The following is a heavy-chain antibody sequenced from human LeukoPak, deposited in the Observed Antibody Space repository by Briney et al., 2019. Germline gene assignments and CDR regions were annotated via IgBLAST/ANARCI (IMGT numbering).Heavy chain of an antibody. CDR1: GGSISGGSYY. J-gene: IGHJ4*02. Sequence: SETLSLTCTVSGGSISGGSYYWSWIRQPAGKGLEWIGRIYTSGSTNYNPSLKSRVTISVDTSKNQFSLKLSSVTAADTAVYYCARGPHNYYDSSGYYLSYWGQGTLVTVSS. CDR2: IYTSGST. D-gene: IGHD3-22*01. CDR3: ARGPHNYYDSSGYYLSY. V-gene: IGHV4-61*02.